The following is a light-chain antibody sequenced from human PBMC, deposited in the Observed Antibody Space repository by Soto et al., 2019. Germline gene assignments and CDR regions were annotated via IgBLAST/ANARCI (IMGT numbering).Light chain of an antibody. CDR2: GAS. CDR3: QQYDKWPWT. V-gene: IGKV3-15*01. Sequence: DIVMTQSRATLSMSPGERATLSCRASQTINNNLAWNQQKPGQAPRLLIYGASTRATGIPDRFSGSGSGTEFTLTISSLQSEDFAVYYCQQYDKWPWTFGQGTKVEIK. J-gene: IGKJ1*01. CDR1: QTINNN.